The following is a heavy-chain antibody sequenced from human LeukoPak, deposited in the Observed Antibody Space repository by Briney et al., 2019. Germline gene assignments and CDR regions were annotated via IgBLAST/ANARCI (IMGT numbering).Heavy chain of an antibody. CDR1: GFSLSTSGVG. V-gene: IGHV2-5*02. CDR2: IYWDDDK. D-gene: IGHD2-2*01. J-gene: IGHJ5*02. Sequence: SGPTLVKPTQTLTLTCTFSGFSLSTSGVGVGWIRQPPGKALEWLALIYWDDDKRYSPSLKSRLTITKDTSKNQVVLTMTNMDPVDTATYYCAHRPGYCSSTSCSRYWFGPWGQGTLVTVSS. CDR3: AHRPGYCSSTSCSRYWFGP.